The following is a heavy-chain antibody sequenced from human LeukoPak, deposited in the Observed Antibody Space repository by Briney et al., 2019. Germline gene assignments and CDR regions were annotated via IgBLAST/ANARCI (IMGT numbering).Heavy chain of an antibody. D-gene: IGHD6-19*01. J-gene: IGHJ4*02. V-gene: IGHV4-34*01. CDR2: INHSGST. CDR3: ARGLFWVRSIAVAVPWCDY. Sequence: SETLSLTCAVYGGSFSGYCWSWIRQPPGKGLEWIGEINHSGSTNYNPSLKSRVTISVDTSKNQFSLKLSSVTAADTAVYYCARGLFWVRSIAVAVPWCDYWGE. CDR1: GGSFSGYC.